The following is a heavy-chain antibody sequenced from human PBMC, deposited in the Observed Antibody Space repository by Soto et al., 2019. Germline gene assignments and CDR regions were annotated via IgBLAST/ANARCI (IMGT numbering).Heavy chain of an antibody. D-gene: IGHD1-1*01. J-gene: IGHJ6*04. CDR1: GGTFSSYA. V-gene: IGHV1-69*13. Sequence: ASVKLSCKASGGTFSSYAISWVRQAPGQGLEWMGGIIPIFGTANYAQKFQGRVTITADESTSTAYMELSSLRSEDTAVYYCARGRANSNPTNENYSYYGMDVWAEGTTVTVSS. CDR3: ARGRANSNPTNENYSYYGMDV. CDR2: IIPIFGTA.